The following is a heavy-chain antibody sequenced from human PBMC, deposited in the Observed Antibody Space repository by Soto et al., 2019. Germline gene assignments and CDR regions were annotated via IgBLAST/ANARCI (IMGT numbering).Heavy chain of an antibody. CDR1: GFTFTRYS. V-gene: IGHV3-21*01. CDR2: ISSTTNYI. J-gene: IGHJ4*02. Sequence: PVGSLRLSCAASGFTFTRYSMNWVRQAPGKGLEWVSSISSTTNYIYYADSMKGRFTVSRDNAKNSVYLEMNSLSAEDTAVYYFARESEDLTSNFDYWGQGTLVTVSS. CDR3: ARESEDLTSNFDY.